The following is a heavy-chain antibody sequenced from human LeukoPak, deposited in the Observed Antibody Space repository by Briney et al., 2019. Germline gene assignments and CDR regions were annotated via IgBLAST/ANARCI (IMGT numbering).Heavy chain of an antibody. J-gene: IGHJ6*03. CDR3: ARERYGSGAYYYYYYMDV. Sequence: PGGSLRLSCAASGFTSSSYSMNWVRQAPGKGLEWVSSISSSSSYIYYADSVKGRFTISRDNAKNSLYLQMNSLRAEDTAVYYCARERYGSGAYYYYYYMDVWGKGTTVTVSS. CDR2: ISSSSSYI. D-gene: IGHD3-10*01. CDR1: GFTSSSYS. V-gene: IGHV3-21*01.